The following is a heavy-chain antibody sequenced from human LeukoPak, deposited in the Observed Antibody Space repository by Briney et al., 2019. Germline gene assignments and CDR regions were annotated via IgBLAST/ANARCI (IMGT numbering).Heavy chain of an antibody. CDR3: ARVGNNWNYYYYMDV. D-gene: IGHD1-20*01. Sequence: SETLPLTCTVSGDSISTYYWSWVRQPPGKGLEWIGYIYYRVTSDYNPSLKSRVTMSVDMSTRQISLKLSSVTAADTAVYYCARVGNNWNYYYYMDVWGKGTTATVSS. CDR2: IYYRVTS. V-gene: IGHV4-59*01. J-gene: IGHJ6*03. CDR1: GDSISTYY.